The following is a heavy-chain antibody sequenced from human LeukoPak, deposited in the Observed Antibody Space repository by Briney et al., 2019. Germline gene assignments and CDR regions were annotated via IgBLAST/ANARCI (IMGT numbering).Heavy chain of an antibody. CDR1: GGSISSYY. CDR2: IYYSGST. D-gene: IGHD6-19*01. J-gene: IGHJ4*02. CDR3: ARSPYSSGWLEY. Sequence: SETLSLTCTVSGGSISSYYWSWIRQPPGKGLEWIGYIYYSGSTNYNPSLKSRVTISVDTSKNQFSLKLSSVTAADTAVYYCARSPYSSGWLEYWGQGTLVTVSS. V-gene: IGHV4-59*01.